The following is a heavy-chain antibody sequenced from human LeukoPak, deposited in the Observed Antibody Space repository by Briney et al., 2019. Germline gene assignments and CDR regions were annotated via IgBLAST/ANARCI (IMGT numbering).Heavy chain of an antibody. J-gene: IGHJ4*02. D-gene: IGHD6-19*01. CDR1: GGSFSGYY. Sequence: PSETLSLTCAVYGGSFSGYYWSWIRQPPGKGLEWVGEINHSGSTNYNPSLKSRVTISVDTSKNQFSPKLSSVTAADTAVYYCARGRGVIAVAKGRLDYWGQGTLVTVSS. CDR3: ARGRGVIAVAKGRLDY. V-gene: IGHV4-34*01. CDR2: INHSGST.